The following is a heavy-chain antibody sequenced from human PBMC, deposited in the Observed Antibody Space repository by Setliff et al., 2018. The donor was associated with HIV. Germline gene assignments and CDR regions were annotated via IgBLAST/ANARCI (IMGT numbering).Heavy chain of an antibody. CDR2: INHSRAT. D-gene: IGHD3-3*01. J-gene: IGHJ6*03. V-gene: IGHV4-34*01. CDR1: GESLSGYY. Sequence: SETLSLTCAVYGESLSGYYWSWIRQPPGKGLEWVGEINHSRATNYNPSLQSRLTVSVDTSKNQFSLKLSSVTAADTAVYYCARVGDFWRGYYYMDVWGKGTTVTVSS. CDR3: ARVGDFWRGYYYMDV.